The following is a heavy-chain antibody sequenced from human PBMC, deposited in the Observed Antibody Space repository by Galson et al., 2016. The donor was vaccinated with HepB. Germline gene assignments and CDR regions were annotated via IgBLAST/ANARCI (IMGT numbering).Heavy chain of an antibody. Sequence: SLRLSCAASGFTFSFSAYGMHWVRQAPGKGLEWIAWITSSSDTMYYADSVKGRFTISRDNAKNSLYLEMNSLRDEDTAVYYCARDGYFRLGYWGQGTLVTVSS. D-gene: IGHD3-22*01. CDR3: ARDGYFRLGY. CDR1: GFTFSFSAYG. V-gene: IGHV3-48*02. CDR2: ITSSSDTM. J-gene: IGHJ4*02.